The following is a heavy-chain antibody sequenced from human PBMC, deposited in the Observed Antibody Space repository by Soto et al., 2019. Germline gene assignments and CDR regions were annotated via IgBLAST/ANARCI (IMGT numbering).Heavy chain of an antibody. V-gene: IGHV4-34*01. D-gene: IGHD3-16*01. CDR1: GGSFSGYY. CDR2: INHSGST. CDR3: ALMVGRGLGY. J-gene: IGHJ4*02. Sequence: SETLSLTCAVYGGSFSGYYWSWIRQPPGKGLEWIGEINHSGSTNYNPSLKSRVTISVDTSKNQFSLKLSSVTAADTAVYYCALMVGRGLGYGGEGPLVTVPS.